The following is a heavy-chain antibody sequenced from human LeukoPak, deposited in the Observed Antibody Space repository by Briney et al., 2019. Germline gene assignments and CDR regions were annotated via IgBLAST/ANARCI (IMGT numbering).Heavy chain of an antibody. Sequence: GGSLRPSCAASGFTFTSYWMHWVRQAPGKGLVWISRIKTDGSIINYADSVKGRFTISRDDAKNTLYLQMNSLRAEDTAVYYCARAGSYRFDYWGLGTLVTVSS. CDR2: IKTDGSII. J-gene: IGHJ4*02. CDR3: ARAGSYRFDY. V-gene: IGHV3-74*01. D-gene: IGHD1-26*01. CDR1: GFTFTSYW.